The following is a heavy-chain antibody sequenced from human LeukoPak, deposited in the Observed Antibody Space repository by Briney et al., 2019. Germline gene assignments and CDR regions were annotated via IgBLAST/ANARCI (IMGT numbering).Heavy chain of an antibody. J-gene: IGHJ4*02. V-gene: IGHV1-8*01. CDR3: ARFPYCTNGVCPPA. CDR2: MNPNSGNT. D-gene: IGHD2-8*01. Sequence: GASVKVSCKASEYTFTSYDINWVRQATGQGLEWMGWMNPNSGNTGYAQKFQGRVTMTRNTSISTAYMELSSLRSEDTAVYYCARFPYCTNGVCPPAWGQGTLVAVSS. CDR1: EYTFTSYD.